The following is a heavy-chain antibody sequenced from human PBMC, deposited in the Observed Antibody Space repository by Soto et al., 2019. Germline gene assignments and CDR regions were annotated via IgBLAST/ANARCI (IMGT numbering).Heavy chain of an antibody. CDR3: ARGAFGRSSWVNSDY. V-gene: IGHV4-59*01. D-gene: IGHD6-13*01. CDR2: IYYSGST. J-gene: IGHJ4*02. Sequence: SETLSLTCTVSGGSISSYYWSWIRQPPGKGLEWIGYIYYSGSTNYNPSLKSRVTISVDTSKNQFSLKLSSVTAADTAVYYCARGAFGRSSWVNSDYWGQGTMVTVYS. CDR1: GGSISSYY.